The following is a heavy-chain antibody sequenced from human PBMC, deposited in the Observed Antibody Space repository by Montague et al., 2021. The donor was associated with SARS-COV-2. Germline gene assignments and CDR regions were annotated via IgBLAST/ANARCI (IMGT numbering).Heavy chain of an antibody. CDR3: NQKRGPGRTTWTSFDY. D-gene: IGHD1-1*01. CDR2: KKYN. Sequence: KKYNDYAVSVRSRITISPDTSKNQFSLQLNSVTPEDTAVYYWNQKRGPGRTTWTSFDYWGQGTLVTVYS. J-gene: IGHJ4*02. V-gene: IGHV6-1*01.